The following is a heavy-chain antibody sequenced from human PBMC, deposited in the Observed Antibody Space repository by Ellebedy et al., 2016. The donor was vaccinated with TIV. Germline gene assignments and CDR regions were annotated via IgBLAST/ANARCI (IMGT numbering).Heavy chain of an antibody. J-gene: IGHJ6*02. V-gene: IGHV1-18*04. CDR1: GYTFTSYG. D-gene: IGHD2-2*03. CDR2: ISAYNGNT. Sequence: ASVKVSXXASGYTFTSYGISWVRQAPGQGLEWMGWISAYNGNTNYAQKLQGRVTMTTDTSTSTAYMELRSLRSDDTAVYYCARVDIVVVPAATPKRAAAHTPNGMDVWGQGTTVTVSS. CDR3: ARVDIVVVPAATPKRAAAHTPNGMDV.